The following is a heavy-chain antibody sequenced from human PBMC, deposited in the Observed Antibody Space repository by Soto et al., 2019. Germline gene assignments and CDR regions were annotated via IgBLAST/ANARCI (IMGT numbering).Heavy chain of an antibody. V-gene: IGHV2-5*02. CDR3: AHRVTYPGSWEVGGFDS. J-gene: IGHJ5*01. Sequence: QITLKESGPTLVEPTQTLTLTCSFSGFSLTNSGVGVGWFRQAPGKALECLGIIYWDNDRRYNPSLKTRLTTTKDTSKNQVVLTMTYMEPVDTGTYYCAHRVTYPGSWEVGGFDSWDQGPPVPVS. CDR1: GFSLTNSGVG. D-gene: IGHD1-26*01. CDR2: IYWDNDR.